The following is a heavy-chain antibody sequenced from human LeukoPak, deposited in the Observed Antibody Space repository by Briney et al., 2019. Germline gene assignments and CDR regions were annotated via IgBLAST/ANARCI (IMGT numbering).Heavy chain of an antibody. Sequence: ASETLSLTCTVSGGSISSGGYYWSWIRQHPGKGLEWIGYIYYSGSTYYNPSLKSRVTISVDRSKNQFSLKLSSVTAADTAVYYCASSLLYYYDSSGYSAFDIWGQGTMVTVSS. CDR3: ASSLLYYYDSSGYSAFDI. CDR2: IYYSGST. V-gene: IGHV4-31*03. J-gene: IGHJ3*02. D-gene: IGHD3-22*01. CDR1: GGSISSGGYY.